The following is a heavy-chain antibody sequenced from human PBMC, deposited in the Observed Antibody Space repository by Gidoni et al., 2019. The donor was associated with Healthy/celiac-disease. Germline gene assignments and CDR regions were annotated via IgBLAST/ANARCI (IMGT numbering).Heavy chain of an antibody. CDR3: ARVGGLSGAFDI. J-gene: IGHJ3*02. CDR1: GFTFSSYD. V-gene: IGHV3-13*04. CDR2: IGTAGDT. Sequence: EVQLVESGGGLVQPGGSLRLSCAASGFTFSSYDMHWVRQATGKGLEWVSAIGTAGDTYYPGSVKGRFTISRENAKNSLYLQMNSLRAGDTAVYYCARVGGLSGAFDIWGQGTMVTVSS. D-gene: IGHD3-16*01.